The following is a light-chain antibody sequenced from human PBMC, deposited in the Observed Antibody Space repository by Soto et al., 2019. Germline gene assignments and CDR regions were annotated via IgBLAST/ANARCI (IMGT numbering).Light chain of an antibody. CDR2: WAS. J-gene: IGKJ2*01. Sequence: EIGMTQSPATLSVSPGDRATLSCRASQSVNTNLAWYQQKPGQPPKLLIFWASTRESGVPDRFSGSGSGTDFTLTISSLHAEDVAVYYCQQYYLTPYTFGQGTKLQIK. CDR3: QQYYLTPYT. V-gene: IGKV4-1*01. CDR1: QSVNTN.